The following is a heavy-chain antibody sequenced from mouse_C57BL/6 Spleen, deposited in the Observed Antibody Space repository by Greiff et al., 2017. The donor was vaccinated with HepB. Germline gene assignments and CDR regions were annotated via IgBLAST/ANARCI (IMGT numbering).Heavy chain of an antibody. J-gene: IGHJ2*01. CDR1: GFSLTSYG. Sequence: VQLQQSGPGLVQPSQSLSITCTVSGFSLTSYGVHWVRQSPGKGLEWLGVIWRGGSTDYNAAFMSRLSITKDNSKSQVFFIMNSLQADDTAIYYCAKENGFYYYGSSSFDYWGQGTTLTVSS. CDR3: AKENGFYYYGSSSFDY. V-gene: IGHV2-5*01. CDR2: IWRGGST. D-gene: IGHD1-1*01.